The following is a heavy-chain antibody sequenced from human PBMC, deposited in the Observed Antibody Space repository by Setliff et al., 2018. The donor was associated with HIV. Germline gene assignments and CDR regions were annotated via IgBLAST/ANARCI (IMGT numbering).Heavy chain of an antibody. CDR3: ARGGCSSTSCYNYYYYGMDV. Sequence: SETLSLTCAVYGGSFSGYYWSWIRQPPGKGLEWIGETNHSGSTNYNPSLKSRVTISVDTSKNQFSLKLSSVTAADTAVYYCARGGCSSTSCYNYYYYGMDVWGQGTTVTVSS. CDR2: TNHSGST. CDR1: GGSFSGYY. V-gene: IGHV4-34*01. J-gene: IGHJ6*02. D-gene: IGHD2-2*01.